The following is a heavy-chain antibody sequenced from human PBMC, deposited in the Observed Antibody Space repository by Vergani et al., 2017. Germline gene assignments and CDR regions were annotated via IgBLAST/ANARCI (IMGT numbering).Heavy chain of an antibody. V-gene: IGHV4-39*01. D-gene: IGHD1-20*01. CDR2: IYYSGST. Sequence: QVQLQQWGAGLLKPSETLSLTCAVYGGSISSSSYYWGWIRQPPGKGLEWIGSIYYSGSTYYNPSLKSRVTISVDTSKNQFSLKLSSVTAADTAVYYCATNWNDFLDYYYYGMDVWGQGTTVTVSS. CDR1: GGSISSSSYY. J-gene: IGHJ6*02. CDR3: ATNWNDFLDYYYYGMDV.